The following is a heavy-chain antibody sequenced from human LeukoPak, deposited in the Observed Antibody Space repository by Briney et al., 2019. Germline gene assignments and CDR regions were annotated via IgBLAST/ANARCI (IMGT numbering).Heavy chain of an antibody. V-gene: IGHV4-34*01. CDR2: INHSGST. J-gene: IGHJ4*02. CDR1: GGSFSGYY. Sequence: PSETLSLTCAVYGGSFSGYYWSWIRQPPGKGLEWIGEINHSGSTNYNPSLKSRVTISVDTSKNQFSLKLSSVTAADTAVYYCARGRCSSTSRYTWPRGAFDYWGQGTLVTVSS. CDR3: ARGRCSSTSRYTWPRGAFDY. D-gene: IGHD2-2*02.